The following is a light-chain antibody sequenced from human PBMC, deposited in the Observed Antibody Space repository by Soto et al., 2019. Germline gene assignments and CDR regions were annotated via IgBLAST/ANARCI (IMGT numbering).Light chain of an antibody. Sequence: EIVLTQSPGTLSLSPGERAALSCRASQSVSSTYLAWYQQKPGQAPRLLISGASSRATGIPDRFSGSGSGTDFTLTITRLEPEDFAVYYCQQYGSSPKTFGQGTKVDIK. CDR1: QSVSSTY. CDR3: QQYGSSPKT. V-gene: IGKV3-20*01. CDR2: GAS. J-gene: IGKJ1*01.